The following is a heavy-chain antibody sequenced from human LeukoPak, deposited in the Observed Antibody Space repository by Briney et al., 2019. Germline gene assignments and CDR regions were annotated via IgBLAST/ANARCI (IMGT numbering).Heavy chain of an antibody. V-gene: IGHV1-2*02. D-gene: IGHD3-10*01. CDR3: ARAIIMVRGVDY. CDR1: GYTFTRYY. Sequence: ASVKVSCKASGYTFTRYYMHWVRQAPGQGLEWMGWINPNTGGTNYAQKFQGRVTMTRDTSISTAYMELSRLRSDDTAVYYCARAIIMVRGVDYWGQGTLVTVSS. J-gene: IGHJ4*02. CDR2: INPNTGGT.